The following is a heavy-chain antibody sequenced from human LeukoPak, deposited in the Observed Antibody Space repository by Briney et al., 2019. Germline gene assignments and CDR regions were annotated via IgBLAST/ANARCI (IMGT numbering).Heavy chain of an antibody. Sequence: SETLSLTCAVYGGSFSGYYWSWIRQPPGKGLEWIGEINHSGSTNYNPSLKSRVTISVDTSKNQFSLKLSSVTAADTAVYYCARQALSRGSMFSYFDYWGQGTLVTVSS. CDR3: ARQALSRGSMFSYFDY. CDR2: INHSGST. D-gene: IGHD3-10*02. J-gene: IGHJ4*02. CDR1: GGSFSGYY. V-gene: IGHV4-34*01.